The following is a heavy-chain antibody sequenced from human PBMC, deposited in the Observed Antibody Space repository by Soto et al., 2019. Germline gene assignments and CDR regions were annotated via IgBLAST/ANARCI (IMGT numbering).Heavy chain of an antibody. CDR1: GFTFSSYA. CDR3: ANAPLRKYRDPFDY. D-gene: IGHD2-2*02. J-gene: IGHJ4*02. Sequence: PGGSLRLSCAASGFTFSSYAMSWVRQAPGKGLEWVAAISGSGGSKYYADSVKGRFTIARDNSKNTLYLQMNSRRAEDTAVYYCANAPLRKYRDPFDYWGQGTLITVSS. V-gene: IGHV3-23*01. CDR2: ISGSGGSK.